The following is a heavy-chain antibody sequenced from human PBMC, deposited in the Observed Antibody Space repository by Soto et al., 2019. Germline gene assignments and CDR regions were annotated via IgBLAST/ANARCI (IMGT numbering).Heavy chain of an antibody. D-gene: IGHD3-22*01. Sequence: SVKVSCKASGGTFSSYPITWVRQAPGQGLEWMGGTFPIFDRGNYAQKFQGRLTITTDKSTNTAYMELSSLRSEDTAVYYCARRNTSGYLRYFDSWGQRTLVTVSS. J-gene: IGHJ4*02. CDR1: GGTFSSYP. CDR2: TFPIFDRG. CDR3: ARRNTSGYLRYFDS. V-gene: IGHV1-69*05.